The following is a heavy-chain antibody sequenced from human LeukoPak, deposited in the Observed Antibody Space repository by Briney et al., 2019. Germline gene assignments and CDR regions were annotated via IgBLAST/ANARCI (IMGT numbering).Heavy chain of an antibody. J-gene: IGHJ2*01. Sequence: SVKVSCKASGGTFSSYAISWVRQAPGQGLEWMGGIIPIFGTASYAQKFQGRVTITADESTSAAYMELSSLRSEDTAVYYCARDHCSSTSCYERDWYFDLWGRGTLVTVSS. CDR1: GGTFSSYA. V-gene: IGHV1-69*13. CDR2: IIPIFGTA. CDR3: ARDHCSSTSCYERDWYFDL. D-gene: IGHD2-2*01.